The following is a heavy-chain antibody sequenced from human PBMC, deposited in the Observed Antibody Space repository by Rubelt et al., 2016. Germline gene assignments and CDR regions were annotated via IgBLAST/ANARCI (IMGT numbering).Heavy chain of an antibody. Sequence: PGSSVKVSCKASGGTFSSYAISWVRQAPGQGLEWMGGIIPIFGTANYAQKFQGRVTITADESTSTAYMELSSLRSEDTAVYYCARGTYDILTGYYLYYFDYWGQGTLVTVSS. J-gene: IGHJ4*02. V-gene: IGHV1-69*01. CDR1: GGTFSSYA. CDR3: ARGTYDILTGYYLYYFDY. D-gene: IGHD3-9*01. CDR2: IIPIFGTA.